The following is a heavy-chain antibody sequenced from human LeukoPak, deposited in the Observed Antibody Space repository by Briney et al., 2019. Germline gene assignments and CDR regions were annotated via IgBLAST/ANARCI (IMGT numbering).Heavy chain of an antibody. CDR1: GFIFSSYG. J-gene: IGHJ4*02. CDR2: ISYDGSNK. Sequence: GGSLRLSCAASGFIFSSYGMHWVRQAPGKGLEWVAVISYDGSNKYYADSVKGRFTISRDNPKSTLYLQMNSLRAEDTAVYYCAKQYYYDGSGPLDDWGQGTLVTASS. CDR3: AKQYYYDGSGPLDD. V-gene: IGHV3-30*18. D-gene: IGHD3-22*01.